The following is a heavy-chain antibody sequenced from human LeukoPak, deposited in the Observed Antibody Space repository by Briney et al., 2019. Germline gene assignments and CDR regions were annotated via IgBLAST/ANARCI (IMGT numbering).Heavy chain of an antibody. Sequence: SETLSLTCTVSGGSISSYYWSWIRQPPGKGLEWIGYIYYSGSTNYSPSLKSRVTISVDTSKNQFSLKLSSVTAADTAVYYCARSAYYYDNSGYYPHFDYWGQGTLVTVSS. CDR3: ARSAYYYDNSGYYPHFDY. CDR1: GGSISSYY. CDR2: IYYSGST. V-gene: IGHV4-59*01. J-gene: IGHJ4*02. D-gene: IGHD3-22*01.